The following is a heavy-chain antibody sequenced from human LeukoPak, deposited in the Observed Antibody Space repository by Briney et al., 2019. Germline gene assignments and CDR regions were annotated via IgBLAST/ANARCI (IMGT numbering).Heavy chain of an antibody. CDR2: ISYDGSNK. CDR1: GFTFSSYA. Sequence: PGRSLRLSCAASGFTFSSYAMHWVRQAPGKGLEWVAVISYDGSNKYYADSVKGRFTISRDNSKNTLYLQMNSLRAEDTAVYYCAASVSRRLFRSVVQLWGQGTLVTVSS. D-gene: IGHD3-3*01. J-gene: IGHJ4*02. CDR3: AASVSRRLFRSVVQL. V-gene: IGHV3-30-3*01.